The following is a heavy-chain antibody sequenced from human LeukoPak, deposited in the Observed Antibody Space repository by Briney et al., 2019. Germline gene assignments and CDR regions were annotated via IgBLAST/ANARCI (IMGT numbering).Heavy chain of an antibody. V-gene: IGHV3-23*01. CDR1: GFTFSTYA. CDR2: ISGSGGGS. CDR3: AKARTVTLSYYYYGMDV. Sequence: GSLRLSCAASGFTFSTYAMSWVRQAPGKGLEWVSGISGSGGGSYYADSVKGRFTISRDNSKNTLYLQMNSLRAEDTAVYYCAKARTVTLSYYYYGMDVWGQGTTVTVSS. J-gene: IGHJ6*02. D-gene: IGHD4-17*01.